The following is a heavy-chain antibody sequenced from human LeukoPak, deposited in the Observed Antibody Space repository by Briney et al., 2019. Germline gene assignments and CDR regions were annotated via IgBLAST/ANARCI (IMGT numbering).Heavy chain of an antibody. CDR2: ISSSSSYI. Sequence: GGSLRLSCAASGFTFSSYSMNWVRQAPGKGLEWVSSISSSSSYIYHADSVKGRFTISRDNAKNSLYLQMNSLRAEDTAVYYCASRRTPYGGNSLDYWGQGTLVTVSS. CDR1: GFTFSSYS. V-gene: IGHV3-21*01. J-gene: IGHJ4*02. CDR3: ASRRTPYGGNSLDY. D-gene: IGHD4-23*01.